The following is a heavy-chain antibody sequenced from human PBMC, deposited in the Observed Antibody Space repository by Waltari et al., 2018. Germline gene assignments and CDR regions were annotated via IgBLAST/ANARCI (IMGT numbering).Heavy chain of an antibody. Sequence: VQLVQSGAEVKKPGAPVKVSCKASGYSFTSFDIYWVRQAAGQGLEWMGWMNPDSGNTGYAEKFQGRVTMTRDTSISTAYMELSSLRSEDTAVYYCAREFYYSDAFTGVWGQGTLVTVSS. CDR1: GYSFTSFD. CDR3: AREFYYSDAFTGV. CDR2: MNPDSGNT. D-gene: IGHD4-17*01. J-gene: IGHJ4*02. V-gene: IGHV1-8*01.